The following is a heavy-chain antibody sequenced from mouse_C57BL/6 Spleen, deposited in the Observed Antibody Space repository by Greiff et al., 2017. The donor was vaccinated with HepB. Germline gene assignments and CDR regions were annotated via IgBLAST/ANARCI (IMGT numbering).Heavy chain of an antibody. CDR1: GFTFSDSG. CDR2: ISSGSSTI. J-gene: IGHJ3*01. V-gene: IGHV5-17*01. CDR3: ARNWEGFAY. Sequence: EVQLVESGGGLVKPGGSLKLSCAASGFTFSDSGMHWVRQAPEKGLEWVAYISSGSSTIYYADTVKGRFTISRDNAKNTLFLQMTSLRSEDTAMYYCARNWEGFAYWGQGTLVTVSA. D-gene: IGHD4-1*01.